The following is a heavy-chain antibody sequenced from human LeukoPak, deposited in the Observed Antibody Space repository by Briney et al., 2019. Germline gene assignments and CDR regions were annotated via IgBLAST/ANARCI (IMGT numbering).Heavy chain of an antibody. Sequence: SETLSLTCAVYGGSSSGYYWSWIRQPPGKGLEWIGEINHSGSTNYNPSLKSRVTISVDTSKNQFSLKLSSVTAADTAVYYCARVIFNIAAGFDYWGQGTLVTVSS. CDR3: ARVIFNIAAGFDY. CDR1: GGSSSGYY. V-gene: IGHV4-34*01. CDR2: INHSGST. D-gene: IGHD6-13*01. J-gene: IGHJ4*02.